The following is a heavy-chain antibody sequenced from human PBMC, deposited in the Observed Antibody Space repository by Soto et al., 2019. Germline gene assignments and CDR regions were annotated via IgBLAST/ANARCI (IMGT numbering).Heavy chain of an antibody. Sequence: SVKVSCKASGDTFSSYAISWVRQAPGKGLEWMGKIIPTFGRTNYAQKFQGRLTISAYDSTSTAYMELTSLESDDTAVYYCARDPLSSFAMDMWGQGTTVTVSS. CDR1: GDTFSSYA. V-gene: IGHV1-69*13. CDR3: ARDPLSSFAMDM. J-gene: IGHJ6*02. CDR2: IIPTFGRT. D-gene: IGHD3-10*02.